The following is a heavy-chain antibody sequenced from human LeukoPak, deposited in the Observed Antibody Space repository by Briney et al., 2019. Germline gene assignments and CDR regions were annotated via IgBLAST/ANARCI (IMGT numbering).Heavy chain of an antibody. J-gene: IGHJ6*02. CDR1: GYTFTSYG. D-gene: IGHD4-11*01. V-gene: IGHV1-18*01. CDR2: ISAYNGNT. CDR3: ARLAYSNYGGYYYGMDV. Sequence: GASVKVSCKASGYTFTSYGISWVRQAPGQGLEWMGWISAYNGNTNYAQKLQGRVTMTTDTSTSTAYMELRSLRSDDTAVYYCARLAYSNYGGYYYGMDVWGQGTTVTVSS.